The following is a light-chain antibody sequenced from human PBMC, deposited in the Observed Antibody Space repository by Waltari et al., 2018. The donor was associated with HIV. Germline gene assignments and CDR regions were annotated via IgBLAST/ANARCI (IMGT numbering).Light chain of an antibody. J-gene: IGLJ2*01. CDR2: EVT. V-gene: IGLV2-8*01. CDR3: SSYGDSLKVL. Sequence: QSALTQPPSASGSLGQSVTISCTGSSSDIGAYDFVSWFQQHPHSAPKLLLYEVTRGPGTVPERFSGSRSGNAAFLAVAGLQPDDEATYFCSSYGDSLKVLFGGGTNVTVL. CDR1: SSDIGAYDF.